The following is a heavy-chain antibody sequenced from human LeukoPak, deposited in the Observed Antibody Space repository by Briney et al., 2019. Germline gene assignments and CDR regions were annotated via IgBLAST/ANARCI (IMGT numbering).Heavy chain of an antibody. Sequence: GGSLRLSCAASGFTFSSYAMSWVRQAPWKGLEFVSSISSSSSFIYYADSVKGRFTISRDNAKKSLSLQMNSLRADDTAVYYCARGYSSSWYLDWGQGTLVTVSS. D-gene: IGHD6-13*01. CDR3: ARGYSSSWYLD. V-gene: IGHV3-21*01. CDR1: GFTFSSYA. J-gene: IGHJ4*02. CDR2: ISSSSSFI.